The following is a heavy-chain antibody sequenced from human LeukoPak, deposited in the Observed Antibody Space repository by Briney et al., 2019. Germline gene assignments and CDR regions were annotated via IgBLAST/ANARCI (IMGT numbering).Heavy chain of an antibody. CDR3: AKDLGPGSMATSPGFDY. CDR2: ISSSSSYI. J-gene: IGHJ4*02. D-gene: IGHD5-24*01. CDR1: GFTFSSYS. Sequence: GGSLRLSCAASGFTFSSYSMNWVRQAPGKGLEWVSSISSSSSYIYYADSVKGRFTISRDNAKTSLYLQMNSLRAEDTALYYCAKDLGPGSMATSPGFDYWGQGTLVTVSS. V-gene: IGHV3-21*04.